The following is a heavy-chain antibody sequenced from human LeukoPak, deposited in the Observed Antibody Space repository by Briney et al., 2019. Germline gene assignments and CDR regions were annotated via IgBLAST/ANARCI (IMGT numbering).Heavy chain of an antibody. CDR2: ISAYNGNT. J-gene: IGHJ3*02. Sequence: ASVKVSCTASGYTFTSYGISWVRQAPGQGLEWMGWISAYNGNTNYAQKLQGRVTMTTDTSTSTAYMELRSLRSDDTAVYYCASLEGYYYDSSVTDAFDIGGQGTMVTVSS. CDR1: GYTFTSYG. D-gene: IGHD3-22*01. CDR3: ASLEGYYYDSSVTDAFDI. V-gene: IGHV1-18*01.